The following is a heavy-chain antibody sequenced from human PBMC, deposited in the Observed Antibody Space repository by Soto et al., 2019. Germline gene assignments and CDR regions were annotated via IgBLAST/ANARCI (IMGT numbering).Heavy chain of an antibody. CDR2: IYPGDSDT. CDR1: GYSFTSYW. J-gene: IGHJ6*02. D-gene: IGHD7-27*01. Sequence: PGESLKISCHVSGYSFTSYWVAWVRQMPGKGLEWMGIIYPGDSDTRYSPSFQGQVIMTADRSSDTAYLQWRSLKASDTAMYFCARQPAWGASQLGMDVWGQGTAVTV. CDR3: ARQPAWGASQLGMDV. V-gene: IGHV5-51*01.